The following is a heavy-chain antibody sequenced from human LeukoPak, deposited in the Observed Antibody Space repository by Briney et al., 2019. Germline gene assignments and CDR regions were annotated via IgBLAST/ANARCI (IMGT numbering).Heavy chain of an antibody. D-gene: IGHD5-12*01. CDR1: GYTFTSYD. V-gene: IGHV1-8*01. J-gene: IGHJ5*02. Sequence: GASVKVSCKASGYTFTSYDINWVRQATGQGLEWMGWMNPNSGNTGYAQKFQGRVTMTRNTSISTAYMELSSLRSEDTAVYYCAREGDIVATIRGDNWFDPWGQGTLVTVSS. CDR3: AREGDIVATIRGDNWFDP. CDR2: MNPNSGNT.